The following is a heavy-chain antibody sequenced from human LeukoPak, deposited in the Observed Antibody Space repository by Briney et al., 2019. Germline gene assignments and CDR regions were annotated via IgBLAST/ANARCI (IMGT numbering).Heavy chain of an antibody. CDR3: ARDLGLWFGELSPNYFDY. Sequence: ASVKVSCKASGYTFTGYYMHWVRQAPGQGLEWMGWINPNSGGTNYAQKFQGRVTMTRDTSISTAYMELSRLRSDDTAVYYCARDLGLWFGELSPNYFDYWGQGTLVTVSS. J-gene: IGHJ4*02. D-gene: IGHD3-10*01. CDR2: INPNSGGT. CDR1: GYTFTGYY. V-gene: IGHV1-2*02.